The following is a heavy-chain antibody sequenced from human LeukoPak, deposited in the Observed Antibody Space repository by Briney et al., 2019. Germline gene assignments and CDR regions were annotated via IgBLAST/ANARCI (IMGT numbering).Heavy chain of an antibody. D-gene: IGHD1-26*01. CDR2: INHSGST. V-gene: IGHV4-34*01. CDR3: ARGKGARIGY. Sequence: SETLSLTCAVYGGSFSGYYWSWIRQPPGKGLEWIGEINHSGSTNYNPSLKSRVTISVDTSKNQFSLKLSSVTAADTAVYYCARGKGARIGYWGQGTLVTVSS. CDR1: GGSFSGYY. J-gene: IGHJ4*02.